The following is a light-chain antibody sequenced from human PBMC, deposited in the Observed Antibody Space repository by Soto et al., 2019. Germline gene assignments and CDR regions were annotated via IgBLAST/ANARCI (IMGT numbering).Light chain of an antibody. CDR2: EVS. Sequence: QSALTQPASVSGSPGQSITISCTGTSSDVGGYNYVSWYQQHPGKAPKLMIYEVSNRPSGVSNRFSGSKSGNTASLTISGHQAEDEVDYYCSSYTSSSTLEVFGGGTKLTVL. CDR1: SSDVGGYNY. V-gene: IGLV2-14*01. J-gene: IGLJ2*01. CDR3: SSYTSSSTLEV.